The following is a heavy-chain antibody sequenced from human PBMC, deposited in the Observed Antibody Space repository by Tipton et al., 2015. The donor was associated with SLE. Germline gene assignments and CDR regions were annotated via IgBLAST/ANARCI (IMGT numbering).Heavy chain of an antibody. Sequence: TLSLTCTVSGGAISSDNWTWIRQPPGKTLEWIGDIDYSGATTYNPSLKSRVTISVDTSKNQFSLEVRSVTAADTAVYYCVRLRSKVLIDYWGQGTLVTVSS. CDR2: IDYSGAT. D-gene: IGHD2-8*01. CDR1: GGAISSDN. V-gene: IGHV4-59*12. J-gene: IGHJ4*02. CDR3: VRLRSKVLIDY.